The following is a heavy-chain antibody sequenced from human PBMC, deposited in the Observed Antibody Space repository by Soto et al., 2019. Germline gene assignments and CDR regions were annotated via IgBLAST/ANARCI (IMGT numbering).Heavy chain of an antibody. D-gene: IGHD3-10*01. CDR2: IYSGGST. J-gene: IGHJ4*02. Sequence: PGGSLRLSCAASGFTVSSNYMSWVRQAPGKGLEWVSVIYSGGSTYYADSVKGRFTISRDNSKNTLYLQMNSLRAEDTAVYYCARGPDYYGSGSYYFDYWGQGTLVTVSS. CDR1: GFTVSSNY. CDR3: ARGPDYYGSGSYYFDY. V-gene: IGHV3-66*01.